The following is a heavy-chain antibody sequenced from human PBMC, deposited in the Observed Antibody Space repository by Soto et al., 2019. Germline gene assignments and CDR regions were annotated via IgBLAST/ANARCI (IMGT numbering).Heavy chain of an antibody. CDR3: AREPTYYYGSGSYYCSDY. CDR1: GYTFTSYG. D-gene: IGHD3-10*01. Sequence: ASVKVSCKASGYTFTSYGISWVRQAPGQGLEWMGWISAYNGNTNYAQKLQGRVTMTTDTSTSTAYMELRSLRSDDTAVYYCAREPTYYYGSGSYYCSDYWGQGTLVTVSS. J-gene: IGHJ4*02. V-gene: IGHV1-18*01. CDR2: ISAYNGNT.